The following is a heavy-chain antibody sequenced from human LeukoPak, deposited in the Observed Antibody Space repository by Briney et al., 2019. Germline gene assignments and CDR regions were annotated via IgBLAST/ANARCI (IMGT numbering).Heavy chain of an antibody. CDR2: ISNDGGYI. J-gene: IGHJ4*02. D-gene: IGHD3-9*01. V-gene: IGHV3-74*01. Sequence: GGSLRLSCAASGFIFSSWWMLWFRRPPGKGLESVAHISNDGGYIVYADSVRGRFTISRDNAENTLYLQMHSLRPEDTGVYYCVTFGFDWSSSCWGQGAQVTVSS. CDR3: VTFGFDWSSSC. CDR1: GFIFSSWW.